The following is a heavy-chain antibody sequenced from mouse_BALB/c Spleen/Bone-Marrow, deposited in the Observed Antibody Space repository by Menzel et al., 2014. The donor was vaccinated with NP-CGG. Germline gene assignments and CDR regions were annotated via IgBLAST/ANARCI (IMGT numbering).Heavy chain of an antibody. J-gene: IGHJ2*01. V-gene: IGHV1S81*02. CDR2: INPSNGRT. D-gene: IGHD2-4*01. CDR3: ARKGADYEDY. Sequence: QVQLQQSGAELVKPGASVKLSCKASGYTFTSYWMHWVKQGPGQGLEWIGEINPSNGRTNYNEKFKTKATLTVDKSSNTAYMQLSRLTSEDSAAYYCARKGADYEDYWGRGTTLTVSS. CDR1: GYTFTSYW.